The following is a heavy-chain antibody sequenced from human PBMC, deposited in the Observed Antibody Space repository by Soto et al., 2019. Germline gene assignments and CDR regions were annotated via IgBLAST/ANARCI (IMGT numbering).Heavy chain of an antibody. D-gene: IGHD3-10*01. V-gene: IGHV4-4*07. CDR1: GGSISSYY. CDR3: ARDRYYGSGSYYKYYYCMDV. CDR2: IYTSGST. Sequence: PSETLSLTCTVSGGSISSYYWSWIRQPAGKGLEWIGRIYTSGSTNYNPSLKSRVTMSVDPSKNQFSLKLSSVTAADTAVYYCARDRYYGSGSYYKYYYCMDVWGQGTTVTVSS. J-gene: IGHJ6*02.